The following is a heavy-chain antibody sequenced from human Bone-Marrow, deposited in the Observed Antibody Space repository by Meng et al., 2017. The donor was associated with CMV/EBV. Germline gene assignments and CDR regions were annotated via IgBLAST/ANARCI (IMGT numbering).Heavy chain of an antibody. J-gene: IGHJ6*01. CDR3: ARGGYCSSTSCSDYYYYYGMDV. CDR2: INPNSGGT. V-gene: IGHV1-2*02. D-gene: IGHD2-2*01. Sequence: ASVKVSCKASGYTFTSYGISWVRQAPGQGLEWMGWINPNSGGTNYAQKFQGRVTMTRDTSISTAYMELSRLRSDDTAVYYCARGGYCSSTSCSDYYYYYGMDVWGQGTTVTGSS. CDR1: GYTFTSYG.